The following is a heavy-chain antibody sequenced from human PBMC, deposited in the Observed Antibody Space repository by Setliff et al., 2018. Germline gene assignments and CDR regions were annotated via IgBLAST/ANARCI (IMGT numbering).Heavy chain of an antibody. Sequence: SETLSLTCTVSGGSLTGRSNYWGWIRQPPGKGLQWIGTIYYSGSTYYNPSLKSRVTISVHTSQNQFSLKLSSVTAADTAVYYCARGLKSRPFVFYHHYMDVWGKGTTVTVSS. J-gene: IGHJ6*03. D-gene: IGHD3-16*01. CDR1: GGSLTGRSNY. V-gene: IGHV4-39*07. CDR3: ARGLKSRPFVFYHHYMDV. CDR2: IYYSGST.